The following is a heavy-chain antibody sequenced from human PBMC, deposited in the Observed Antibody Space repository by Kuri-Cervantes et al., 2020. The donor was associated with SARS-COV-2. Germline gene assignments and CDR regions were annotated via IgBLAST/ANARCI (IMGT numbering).Heavy chain of an antibody. Sequence: ESLKISCTVSGGPISSSSYYWGWIRQPPGKGLEWIGSIYYSGSTYYNPSLKSRVTISVDTSKNQFSLKLSSVTVADTAVYYCARVRVGSSRPVDYWGQGTLVTVSS. D-gene: IGHD6-13*01. CDR3: ARVRVGSSRPVDY. V-gene: IGHV4-39*01. CDR2: IYYSGST. J-gene: IGHJ4*02. CDR1: GGPISSSSYY.